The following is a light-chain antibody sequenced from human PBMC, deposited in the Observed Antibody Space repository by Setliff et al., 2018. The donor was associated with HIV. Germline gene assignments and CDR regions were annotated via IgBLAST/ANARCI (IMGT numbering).Light chain of an antibody. CDR1: ASDVGGYNY. Sequence: QSVLTQPASVSGSPRQSITISCTGTASDVGGYNYVSWCQQHPGKAPKLIIYEVKNRPSGVSDRFSGSKSGDTASLTISGLQPEDEADYYCSSYAITNTLPFGTGTKVTVL. CDR2: EVK. J-gene: IGLJ1*01. CDR3: SSYAITNTLP. V-gene: IGLV2-14*01.